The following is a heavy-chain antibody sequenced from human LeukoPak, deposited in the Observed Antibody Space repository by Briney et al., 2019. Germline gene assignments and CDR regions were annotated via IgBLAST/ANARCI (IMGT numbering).Heavy chain of an antibody. CDR1: GFTFSSYG. V-gene: IGHV3-30*02. D-gene: IGHD3-22*01. Sequence: PGGSLRPSCAASGFTFSSYGMHWVRQAPGKGLEWVAFIRWDGIIKYYADSVKGRFTISRDTSKNTLYLQMNSLRAEDTAVYYCARSKSYDSSGYYFDYWGQGTLVTVSS. CDR3: ARSKSYDSSGYYFDY. J-gene: IGHJ4*02. CDR2: IRWDGIIK.